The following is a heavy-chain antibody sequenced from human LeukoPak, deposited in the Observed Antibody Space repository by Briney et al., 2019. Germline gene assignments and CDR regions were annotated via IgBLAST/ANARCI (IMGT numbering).Heavy chain of an antibody. D-gene: IGHD4-17*01. J-gene: IGHJ5*02. CDR1: GFPFSASA. Sequence: GGSLRLSCAASGFPFSASAMTWVRQAPGKGLEWVSHILSTGTTYYSDSVRGRFTISRDNSKNTLYLLMTSLRADDTAVYYCATVKYDYGDPVGWFDPWGQGTLVTVSS. CDR2: ILSTGTT. V-gene: IGHV3-23*01. CDR3: ATVKYDYGDPVGWFDP.